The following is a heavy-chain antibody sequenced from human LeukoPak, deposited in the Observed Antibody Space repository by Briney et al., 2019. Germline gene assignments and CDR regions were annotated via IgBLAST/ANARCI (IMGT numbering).Heavy chain of an antibody. CDR2: ISTGSTYI. Sequence: GGSLRLSCAASGLTFRSYSINWVRQGPGKGLEWVSSISTGSTYIYYADSVKGRFTVSRDNAKNSLYLQMNSLRAEDTAVYYCARDLAGTGLSVFDLWGQGTMVTVSS. D-gene: IGHD1-1*01. J-gene: IGHJ3*01. V-gene: IGHV3-21*01. CDR1: GLTFRSYS. CDR3: ARDLAGTGLSVFDL.